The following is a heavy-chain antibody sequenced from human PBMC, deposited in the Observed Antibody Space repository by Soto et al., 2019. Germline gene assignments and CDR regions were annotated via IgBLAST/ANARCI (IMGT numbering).Heavy chain of an antibody. CDR1: GGSISTYY. CDR3: AREPYLGGGRFDY. CDR2: IYYSGST. J-gene: IGHJ4*02. D-gene: IGHD2-15*01. Sequence: QVQLQESGPGLVKPSETLSLTCTVSGGSISTYYWSWIRQPPGKGLEWIGYIYYSGSTNYNPSLKSRVTISVDTSKTQFSLKLSSVTAADTAVYYCAREPYLGGGRFDYWGQGTLVTVSS. V-gene: IGHV4-59*01.